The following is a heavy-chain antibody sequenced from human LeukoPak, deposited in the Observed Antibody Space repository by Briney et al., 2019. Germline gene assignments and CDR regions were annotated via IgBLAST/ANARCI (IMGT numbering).Heavy chain of an antibody. CDR1: AASISSSSHH. CDR3: ARQLYGDFVNYFDP. J-gene: IGHJ5*02. V-gene: IGHV4-39*01. Sequence: SETLSLTCTISAASISSSSHHWGWIRQPPGGGVEWIGSIDYSGRTYYKPSLKSRVTMSVDTSRNQFSLKLTSVTAADTAVYYCARQLYGDFVNYFDPWGQGTLVTVSS. D-gene: IGHD4-17*01. CDR2: IDYSGRT.